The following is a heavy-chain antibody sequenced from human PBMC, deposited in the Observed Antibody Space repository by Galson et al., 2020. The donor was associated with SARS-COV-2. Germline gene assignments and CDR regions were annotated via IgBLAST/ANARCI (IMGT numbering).Heavy chain of an antibody. V-gene: IGHV3-74*01. D-gene: IGHD6-13*01. J-gene: IGHJ3*02. CDR3: ARTLGWDGSSSWERSFDI. CDR2: IKSDGSST. CDR1: GFTFSSYW. Sequence: GGSLTLSCAASGFTFSSYWMHWVRQGPGKGLVWVSRIKSDGSSTVYADSVKGRFTISRDNAKNTLYLQMNSLRAEDTAVYYCARTLGWDGSSSWERSFDIWGQGTKVTVSS.